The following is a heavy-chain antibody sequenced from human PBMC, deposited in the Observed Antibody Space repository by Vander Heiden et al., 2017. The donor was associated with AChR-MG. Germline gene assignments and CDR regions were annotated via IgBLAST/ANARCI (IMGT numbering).Heavy chain of an antibody. CDR1: GFTLTDPH. CDR3: ARGIAGGFDY. J-gene: IGHJ4*02. Sequence: QLQLVQSGGEAKRPGASVKVSCKTSGFTLTDPHIPWGRQAPGTGVEWMGRIIPSSGDTIYAQNFQGRVTVTRDTSLSTVYMELSSLRSDDTAVFYCARGIAGGFDYWGQGTPVAVSP. D-gene: IGHD2-21*01. V-gene: IGHV1-2*06. CDR2: IIPSSGDT.